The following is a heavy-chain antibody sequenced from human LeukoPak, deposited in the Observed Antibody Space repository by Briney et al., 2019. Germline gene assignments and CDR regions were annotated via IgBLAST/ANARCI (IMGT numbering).Heavy chain of an antibody. CDR2: ISGYNGNT. D-gene: IGHD3-9*01. V-gene: IGHV1-18*01. Sequence: GASVKVSCKASGYTFTSYGISWVRQAPGQGLEWMGWISGYNGNTKKAQKFQGRVIMTTDTSTSTAYMELRSLRSDDTAVYYCARMAYDMLTGYFQPNWFDPWGQGTLVTVSS. CDR1: GYTFTSYG. CDR3: ARMAYDMLTGYFQPNWFDP. J-gene: IGHJ5*02.